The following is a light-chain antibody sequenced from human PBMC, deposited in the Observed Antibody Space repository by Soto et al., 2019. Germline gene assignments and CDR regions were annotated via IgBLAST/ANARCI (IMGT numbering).Light chain of an antibody. CDR1: SSDVGVYNY. CDR2: DVS. CDR3: CSYAGSYTFV. V-gene: IGLV2-11*01. Sequence: ALTQPRSVSGSPGQSVTISCTGTSSDVGVYNYVSWYQQYPGKAPKIMIYDVSKRPSGVPDRFSGSKSDNTASLTISGLQAEDEADYYCCSYAGSYTFVFGIGTKVTVL. J-gene: IGLJ1*01.